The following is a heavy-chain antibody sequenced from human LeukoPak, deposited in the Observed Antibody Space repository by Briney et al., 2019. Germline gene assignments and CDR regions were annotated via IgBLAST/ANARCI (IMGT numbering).Heavy chain of an antibody. CDR1: GFTVSSNY. D-gene: IGHD6-13*01. CDR3: ARDVPLAAAGTNY. CDR2: IYSGGST. J-gene: IGHJ4*02. Sequence: PGGSLRLSCAASGFTVSSNYMSWVRQAPGKGLEWVSVIYSGGSTYYADSVKGRFTISRDNSKNTLYLQMNSLRAEDTAVYYCARDVPLAAAGTNYWGQGTLVTVSS. V-gene: IGHV3-53*01.